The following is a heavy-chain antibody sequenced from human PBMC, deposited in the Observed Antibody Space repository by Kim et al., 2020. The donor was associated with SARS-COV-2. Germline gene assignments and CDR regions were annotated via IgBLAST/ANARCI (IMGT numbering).Heavy chain of an antibody. J-gene: IGHJ4*02. CDR3: ARGGFGGTYYFDY. Sequence: LSLTCAASGFTFSNYGMHWVRQSPGKGLEWVAIVWVDGSDRYYADSVKGRFTISRDNSKNTLYLQMYSLRAEDSAVYYCARGGFGGTYYFDYWGQGTLVTVSS. V-gene: IGHV3-33*01. CDR1: GFTFSNYG. D-gene: IGHD3-10*01. CDR2: VWVDGSDR.